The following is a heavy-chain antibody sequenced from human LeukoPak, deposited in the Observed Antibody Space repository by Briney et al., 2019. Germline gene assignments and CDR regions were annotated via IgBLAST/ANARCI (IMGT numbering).Heavy chain of an antibody. J-gene: IGHJ4*02. CDR3: ASYPHDYGDYGGLDY. CDR1: GGSFSGYY. V-gene: IGHV4-34*01. D-gene: IGHD4-17*01. CDR2: INHSGST. Sequence: PSETLSLTCAVYGGSFSGYYWSWIRQPPGKGLEWIGEINHSGSTNHNPSLKSRVTISVDTSKNQFSLKLSSVTAADTAVYYCASYPHDYGDYGGLDYWGQGTLVTVSS.